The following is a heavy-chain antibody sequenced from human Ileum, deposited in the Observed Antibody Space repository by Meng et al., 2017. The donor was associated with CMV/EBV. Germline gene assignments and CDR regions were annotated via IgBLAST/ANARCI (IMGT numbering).Heavy chain of an antibody. D-gene: IGHD3-3*01. Sequence: CTVSGGSVSSGSYYWSWIRQPPGKGLEWIGYIYYSGSTNYNPSLKSRVTISVDTSKNQFSLKLSSVTAADTAVYYCARLHYDFSRPIKDYWGQGTLVTV. V-gene: IGHV4-61*01. J-gene: IGHJ4*02. CDR1: GGSVSSGSYY. CDR3: ARLHYDFSRPIKDY. CDR2: IYYSGST.